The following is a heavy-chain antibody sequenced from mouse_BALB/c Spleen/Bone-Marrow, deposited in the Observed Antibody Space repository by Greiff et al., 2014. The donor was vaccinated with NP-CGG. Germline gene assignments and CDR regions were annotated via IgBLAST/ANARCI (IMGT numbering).Heavy chain of an antibody. Sequence: QVQLKESGAELAKPGASVKMSCKASGYTFTSYWMHWVKQRPGQGLEWIGYINPSTGYTEYNQKFKDKATLTADKSSSTAYMQXXXXXXXDSXVYYCARQITTVDYAMDYWGQGTSVTVSS. D-gene: IGHD1-1*01. J-gene: IGHJ4*01. CDR1: GYTFTSYW. CDR3: ARQITTVDYAMDY. V-gene: IGHV1-7*01. CDR2: INPSTGYT.